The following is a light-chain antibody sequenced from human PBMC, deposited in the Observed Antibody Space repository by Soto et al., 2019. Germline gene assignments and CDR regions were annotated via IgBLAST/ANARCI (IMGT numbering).Light chain of an antibody. CDR2: DAS. V-gene: IGKV3-20*01. Sequence: DNVLTQSPGALSLSPGEGATLSCRASQSVRYNLAWYQQKPGQALRLLIYDASNRATGIPARFSGSGSGTDFTLTISRLEPEDFAVYYCQQYDSSSWTFGPGTKVDIK. J-gene: IGKJ1*01. CDR1: QSVRYN. CDR3: QQYDSSSWT.